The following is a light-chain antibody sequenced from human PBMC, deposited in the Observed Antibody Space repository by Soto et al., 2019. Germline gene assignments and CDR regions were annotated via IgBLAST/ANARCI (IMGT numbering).Light chain of an antibody. CDR3: QQYSAYPPT. CDR2: AAS. CDR1: QGVDRW. J-gene: IGKJ4*01. Sequence: DIQMTQSPSSLSASVGDRVNISCRASQGVDRWLAWYQQKPKTAPKSLIYAASNLQSGVPSRFSGTRSGTDFTLTISSLPPEDFATYYCQQYSAYPPTVGGGTKV. V-gene: IGKV1D-16*01.